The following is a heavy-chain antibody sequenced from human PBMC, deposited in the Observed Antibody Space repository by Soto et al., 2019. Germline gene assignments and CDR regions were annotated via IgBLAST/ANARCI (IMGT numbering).Heavy chain of an antibody. D-gene: IGHD6-19*01. V-gene: IGHV4-59*01. Sequence: SETLSLTCTGSGGSISSYYWSWIRQPPGKGLEWIGYIYYSGSTNYNPSLKSRVTISVDTSKNQFSLKLSSVTAADTAVYYCARQSSSWSSDAFDIWGQGTMVTVS. CDR1: GGSISSYY. CDR3: ARQSSSWSSDAFDI. J-gene: IGHJ3*02. CDR2: IYYSGST.